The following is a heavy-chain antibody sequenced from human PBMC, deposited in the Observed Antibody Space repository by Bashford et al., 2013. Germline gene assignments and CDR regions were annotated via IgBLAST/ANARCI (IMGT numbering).Heavy chain of an antibody. CDR2: LSASGSST. V-gene: IGHV3-23*01. D-gene: IGHD5-12*01. CDR3: ARELVATIREGAFDI. J-gene: IGHJ3*02. Sequence: VRQAPGKGLEWLSGLSASGSSTYYAESVKGRFTISRDNSRNTLFLQMNSLRAEDTAVYYCARELVATIREGAFDIVGPRDKWSPSPQ.